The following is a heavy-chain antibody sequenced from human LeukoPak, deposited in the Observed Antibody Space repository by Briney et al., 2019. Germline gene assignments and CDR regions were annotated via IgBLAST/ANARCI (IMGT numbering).Heavy chain of an antibody. V-gene: IGHV3-23*01. CDR2: ISGSGGST. D-gene: IGHD3-22*01. CDR3: AKNPGDSSGYYYLYYFDY. CDR1: GFTFSSYA. Sequence: PGGSLRLPCAASGFTFSSYAMSWVRQAPGKGLEWVSAISGSGGSTYYADSVKGRFTISRDNSKNTLYLQMNSLRAEDTAVYYCAKNPGDSSGYYYLYYFDYWGQGTLVTVSS. J-gene: IGHJ4*02.